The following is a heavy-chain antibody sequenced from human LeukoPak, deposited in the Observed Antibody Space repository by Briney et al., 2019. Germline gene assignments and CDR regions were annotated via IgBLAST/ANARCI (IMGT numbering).Heavy chain of an antibody. V-gene: IGHV3-7*03. CDR3: ASLDTAKQPLANH. J-gene: IGHJ5*02. Sequence: PGGSLRLSCAASEFTFSSYSMNWVRQAPGKGLEWVANIREERGQEYYVDSVKGRFTISKNSAKNSLYLQMNTLRVEDTAMYYCASLDTAKQPLANHWGQGTLVTASS. CDR2: IREERGQE. D-gene: IGHD5-18*01. CDR1: EFTFSSYS.